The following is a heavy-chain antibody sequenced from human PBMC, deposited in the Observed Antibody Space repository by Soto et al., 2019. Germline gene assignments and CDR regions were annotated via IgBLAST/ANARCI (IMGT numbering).Heavy chain of an antibody. D-gene: IGHD2-2*01. V-gene: IGHV1-69*12. J-gene: IGHJ6*02. CDR1: GGTFSSYA. CDR3: ARVRGYCISTSCHGGGDYYYYGMDV. Sequence: QVQLVQSGAEVKKPGSSVKVSCKASGGTFSSYAISWVRQAPGQGLEWMGGIIPIFGTANYAQKFQGRVTITADESTSTAYMELSSVRSEDTAVYYCARVRGYCISTSCHGGGDYYYYGMDVWGQGTTVTVSS. CDR2: IIPIFGTA.